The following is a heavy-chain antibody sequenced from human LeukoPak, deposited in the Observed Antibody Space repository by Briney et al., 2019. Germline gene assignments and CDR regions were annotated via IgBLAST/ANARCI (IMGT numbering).Heavy chain of an antibody. CDR1: GFTFSDYY. V-gene: IGHV3-11*01. CDR2: ISSSGSTI. Sequence: GGSLRLSCAASGFTFSDYYMSWIRQAPGKGLEWVSYISSSGSTIYYADSVKGRFTISRDNAKNSLYPQMNSLRAEDTAVYYCARTQKSITMIVVVITHFDYWGQGTLVTVSS. D-gene: IGHD3-22*01. J-gene: IGHJ4*02. CDR3: ARTQKSITMIVVVITHFDY.